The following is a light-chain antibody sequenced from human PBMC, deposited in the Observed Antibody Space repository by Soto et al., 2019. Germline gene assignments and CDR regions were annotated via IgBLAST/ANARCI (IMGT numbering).Light chain of an antibody. CDR3: QSYDSNLSVV. CDR2: GNS. V-gene: IGLV1-40*01. J-gene: IGLJ2*01. CDR1: SSNIGTGYD. Sequence: QPVLTQPPSVSGAPGQRVTISCTGSSSNIGTGYDVHWYQQLPGTAPKLLIYGNSNRPSGVPDRFSGSKSGTSASLAITGLQAEDEADYYCQSYDSNLSVVFGGGTSSPS.